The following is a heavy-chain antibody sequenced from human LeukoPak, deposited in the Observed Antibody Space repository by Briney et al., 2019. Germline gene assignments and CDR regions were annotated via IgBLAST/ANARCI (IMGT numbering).Heavy chain of an antibody. D-gene: IGHD5-24*01. J-gene: IGHJ6*02. CDR2: ISGGGNT. Sequence: PGGSLRLSCVASGFTASSNYISWVRQAPGKGLEWVSNISGGGNTYYADSVKDRFTISRDNSKSTLYLQMKRLRAEDTAVYYCGSRDKGYYYGLDVWGQGSTVTASS. V-gene: IGHV3-66*01. CDR1: GFTASSNY. CDR3: GSRDKGYYYGLDV.